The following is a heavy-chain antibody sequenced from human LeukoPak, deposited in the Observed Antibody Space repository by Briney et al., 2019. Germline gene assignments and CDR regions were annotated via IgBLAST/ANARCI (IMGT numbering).Heavy chain of an antibody. CDR3: ARLGVLLWFGEPNYYYMGV. CDR1: GYSFTSYW. J-gene: IGHJ6*03. CDR2: IYPGDSDT. D-gene: IGHD3-10*01. Sequence: GESLKISCKGSGYSFTSYWIGWVRQMPGKGLEWMGIIYPGDSDTRYSPSFQGQVTISADKSISTAYLQWSSLKASDTAMYYCARLGVLLWFGEPNYYYMGVWGKGTTVTISS. V-gene: IGHV5-51*01.